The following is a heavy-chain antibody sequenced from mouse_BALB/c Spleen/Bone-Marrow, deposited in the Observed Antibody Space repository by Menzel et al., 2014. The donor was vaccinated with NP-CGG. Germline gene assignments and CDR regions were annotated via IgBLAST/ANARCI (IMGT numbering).Heavy chain of an antibody. V-gene: IGHV2-6-5*01. CDR3: AKHRSVYPYAMDY. Sequence: VQLQESGPGLVAPSQSLSITCTVSGFSLSDYGVSWIRQSPGKGQEWLGVIWGGGKEYYNSVLKSRLSINKDNSKSQVFLKMYSLQTDDTAIYYCAKHRSVYPYAMDYWGQGTSVTVSS. D-gene: IGHD2-10*02. J-gene: IGHJ4*01. CDR2: IWGGGKE. CDR1: GFSLSDYG.